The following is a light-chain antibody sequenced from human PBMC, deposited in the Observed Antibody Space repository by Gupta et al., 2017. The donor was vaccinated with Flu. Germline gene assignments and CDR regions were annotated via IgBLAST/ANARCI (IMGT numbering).Light chain of an antibody. CDR2: GAT. J-gene: IGKJ1*01. V-gene: IGKV3-20*01. CDR3: QRYGTSLWT. Sequence: DIVLTQSPGTLSLSPGERATLSCRASHNVGSNYLAWYHQRPGQAPRLLIYGATSRATGIPDRFRGSGSGTDFTLTISRLEPEDFAVYYCQRYGTSLWTFGPGTKVEIK. CDR1: HNVGSNY.